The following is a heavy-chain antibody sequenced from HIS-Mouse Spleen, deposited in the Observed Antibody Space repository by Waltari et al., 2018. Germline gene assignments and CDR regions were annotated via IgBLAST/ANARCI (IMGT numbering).Heavy chain of an antibody. CDR3: AKDTSGSYSDY. J-gene: IGHJ4*02. Sequence: QVQLVESGGGVVQPGRSLRLSCSASGFTFSSYGMHWVRQAPGKGLEWVAVISYDGSNKYYADSVKCRFTISRDNSKNTLYLQMNSLRAEDTAVYYCAKDTSGSYSDYWGQGTLVTVSS. CDR1: GFTFSSYG. CDR2: ISYDGSNK. V-gene: IGHV3-30*18. D-gene: IGHD1-26*01.